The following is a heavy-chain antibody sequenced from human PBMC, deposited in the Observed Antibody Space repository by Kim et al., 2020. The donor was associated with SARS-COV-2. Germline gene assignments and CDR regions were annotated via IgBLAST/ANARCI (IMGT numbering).Heavy chain of an antibody. D-gene: IGHD3-22*01. V-gene: IGHV3-23*01. CDR2: ITGRGERT. CDR3: ATVKDDDSNGPQRFFDY. Sequence: GGSLRLSCAASGFIFSTYAMSWVRQAPGEGLEWVSTITGRGERTYYTDSVKGRFTISRDASKNTLYLQMNSLRAEDTAVYYCATVKDDDSNGPQRFFDYWGQGNLVSVSS. J-gene: IGHJ4*01. CDR1: GFIFSTYA.